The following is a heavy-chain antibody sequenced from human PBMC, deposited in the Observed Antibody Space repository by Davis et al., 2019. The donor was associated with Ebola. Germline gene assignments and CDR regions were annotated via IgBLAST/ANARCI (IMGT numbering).Heavy chain of an antibody. V-gene: IGHV3-74*01. Sequence: GESLKISCAASGFTFSSYWMHWVRQAPGKGLVWVSRINSDGSSTSYADSVKGRFTISRDNAKNSLYLQMNSLRAEDTAVYYCARDRSVTTVTNFDYWGQGTLVTVSS. J-gene: IGHJ4*02. CDR2: INSDGSST. CDR1: GFTFSSYW. CDR3: ARDRSVTTVTNFDY. D-gene: IGHD4-17*01.